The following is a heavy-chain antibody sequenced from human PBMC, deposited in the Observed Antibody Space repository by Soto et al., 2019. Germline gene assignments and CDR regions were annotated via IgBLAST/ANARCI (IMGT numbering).Heavy chain of an antibody. V-gene: IGHV3-30*18. CDR2: ISYDGSNK. D-gene: IGHD6-19*01. J-gene: IGHJ4*02. CDR1: GFTFSSYG. CDR3: AKDRTQYYSSGWSDY. Sequence: QVQLVESGGGVVQPGRSLRLSCAASGFTFSSYGMHWVRQAPGKGLEWVAVISYDGSNKYYADSVKGRFTISRDNSKNTLYLQMNSLRAEDTAVYYCAKDRTQYYSSGWSDYWGQGTLVTVSS.